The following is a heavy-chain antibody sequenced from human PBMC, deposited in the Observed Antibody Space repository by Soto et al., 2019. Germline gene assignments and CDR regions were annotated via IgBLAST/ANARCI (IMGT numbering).Heavy chain of an antibody. Sequence: SETLSLTCTVSGGSISSGAYYWSWIRQHPGQGLEWIGYIFYSGLTYYNPSLKSRVTISVDTSKNQFSLKLSSVTAADTAVYYCARSRHDHGDYYGMDVWGQGTTVTVSS. CDR2: IFYSGLT. CDR3: ARSRHDHGDYYGMDV. V-gene: IGHV4-31*03. CDR1: GGSISSGAYY. J-gene: IGHJ6*02. D-gene: IGHD4-17*01.